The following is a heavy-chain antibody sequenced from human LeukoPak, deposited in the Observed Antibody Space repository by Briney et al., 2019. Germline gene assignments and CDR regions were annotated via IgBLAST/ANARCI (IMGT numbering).Heavy chain of an antibody. Sequence: PETPSLTCTVSGGSITSSGYYWGWIRQPPGKGLEWIGSMYYSGNTYYNPSLKSQVTMSVDTSKNQFSLKMSSLTAADTAVYYCARQHTRGAVVALVDYWGQGTLVTVPS. J-gene: IGHJ4*02. CDR2: MYYSGNT. D-gene: IGHD3-22*01. CDR1: GGSITSSGYY. CDR3: ARQHTRGAVVALVDY. V-gene: IGHV4-39*01.